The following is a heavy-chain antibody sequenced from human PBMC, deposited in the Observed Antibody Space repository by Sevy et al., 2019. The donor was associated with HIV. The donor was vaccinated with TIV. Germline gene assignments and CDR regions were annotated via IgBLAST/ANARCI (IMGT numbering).Heavy chain of an antibody. Sequence: GGSLRLSCAASGFTFDDYAMHWVRQTPGRGLEWVSGISWNSGRVGYADSVKGRFTISRDNAKNSLYLQMNSLRVEDMALYFCAKDITMIVVADVHFDYWGQGTLVTVSS. CDR1: GFTFDDYA. J-gene: IGHJ4*02. CDR3: AKDITMIVVADVHFDY. CDR2: ISWNSGRV. V-gene: IGHV3-9*03. D-gene: IGHD3-22*01.